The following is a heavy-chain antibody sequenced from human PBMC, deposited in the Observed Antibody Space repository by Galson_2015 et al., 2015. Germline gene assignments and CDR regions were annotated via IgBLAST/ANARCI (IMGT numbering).Heavy chain of an antibody. V-gene: IGHV3-53*01. CDR3: ARETLGINIFGVITS. J-gene: IGHJ4*02. Sequence: LRLSCAASGFTVSSNYMSWVRQAPGKGLEWVSVIYSGGSTYYADSVKGRFTISRDNSKNTLYLQMNSLRAEDTAVYYCARETLGINIFGVITSWGQGTLVTVSS. CDR1: GFTVSSNY. CDR2: IYSGGST. D-gene: IGHD3-3*02.